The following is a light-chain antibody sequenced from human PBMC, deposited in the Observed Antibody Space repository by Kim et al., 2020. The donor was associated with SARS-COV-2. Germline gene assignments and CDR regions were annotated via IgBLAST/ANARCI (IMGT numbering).Light chain of an antibody. J-gene: IGKJ1*01. CDR3: QQYKT. CDR1: QSIKNG. Sequence: PPLSASVGDRRTITCRAMQSIKNGLAWKQQKPRKAPKLLNSMAARLESGGPSRFSGSGSGPEFTLTISSLQPDDFATYYRQQYKTFGQGTKVDI. V-gene: IGKV1-5*03. CDR2: MAA.